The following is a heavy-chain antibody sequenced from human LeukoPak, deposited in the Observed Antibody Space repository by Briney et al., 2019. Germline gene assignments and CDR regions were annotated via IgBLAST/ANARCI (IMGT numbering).Heavy chain of an antibody. CDR3: ARSGRFWSGYYGDYYGMDV. V-gene: IGHV4-31*03. CDR2: IYYSGST. CDR1: GGSISSGGYY. D-gene: IGHD3-3*01. J-gene: IGHJ6*02. Sequence: SQTLSLTCTGSGGSISSGGYYWSWIRQHPGKGLERIGYIYYSGSTYYNPSLKSRVTISVDTSKNQFSLKLSSVTAADTAVYYCARSGRFWSGYYGDYYGMDVWGQGTTVTVSS.